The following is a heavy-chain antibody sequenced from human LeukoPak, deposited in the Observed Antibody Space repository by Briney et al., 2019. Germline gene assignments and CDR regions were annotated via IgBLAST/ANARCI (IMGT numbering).Heavy chain of an antibody. D-gene: IGHD4-11*01. V-gene: IGHV4-39*01. CDR1: GDSISSTTYW. Sequence: SETLSLTCTVSGDSISSTTYWWGWVRQSPGKGLEWIGSMSYVGITSYNPSLKSRTTISVDKSKNQFSLMLSSVTAADTAVYYCTRLPLDYSLDHWGQGTPVSVSS. CDR2: MSYVGIT. CDR3: TRLPLDYSLDH. J-gene: IGHJ4*02.